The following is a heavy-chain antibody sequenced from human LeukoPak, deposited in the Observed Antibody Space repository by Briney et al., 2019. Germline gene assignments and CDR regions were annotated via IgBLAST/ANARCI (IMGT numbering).Heavy chain of an antibody. CDR2: INAGNGNT. CDR1: GYTFTSYA. D-gene: IGHD6-19*01. CDR3: ATTTRRGSGWYRDYYYYGMDV. J-gene: IGHJ6*02. V-gene: IGHV1-3*01. Sequence: ASVKVSCKASGYTFTSYAMHWVRQAPGQRLEWMGWINAGNGNTKYSQKFQGRVTITRDTSASTAYMELSSLRSEDTAVYYCATTTRRGSGWYRDYYYYGMDVWGQGTTVTVPS.